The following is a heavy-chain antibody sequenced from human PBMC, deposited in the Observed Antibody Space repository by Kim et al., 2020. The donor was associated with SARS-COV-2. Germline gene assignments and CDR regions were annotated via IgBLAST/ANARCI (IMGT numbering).Heavy chain of an antibody. D-gene: IGHD5-12*01. Sequence: DSVKGRFTISRDNAKNTLYLQMNSLRAEDTAVYYCATTLGATVVTPGYDYWGQGTLVTVSS. CDR3: ATTLGATVVTPGYDY. J-gene: IGHJ4*02. V-gene: IGHV3-74*01.